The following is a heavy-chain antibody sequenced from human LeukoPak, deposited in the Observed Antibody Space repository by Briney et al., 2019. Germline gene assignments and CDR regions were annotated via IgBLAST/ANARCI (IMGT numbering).Heavy chain of an antibody. CDR1: GYTFTSYG. D-gene: IGHD3-22*01. Sequence: ASVKVSCKASGYTFTSYGISWVRQAPGQGLEWMGWISAYNGNTNYAQKLQGRVTMTTDTSTSTAYMELRSLRSDDTAVYYCARVRLHGPYYYDSSGYYGDYWGQGTLVTXXX. CDR3: ARVRLHGPYYYDSSGYYGDY. V-gene: IGHV1-18*01. J-gene: IGHJ4*02. CDR2: ISAYNGNT.